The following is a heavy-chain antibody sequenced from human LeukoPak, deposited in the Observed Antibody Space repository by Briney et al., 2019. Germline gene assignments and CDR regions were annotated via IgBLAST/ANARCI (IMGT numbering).Heavy chain of an antibody. Sequence: GRSLRLSCAASGFTFSSYAMSWVSQAPGKGMGWDSAISGSGGSTYYADSVKGRFTISRDNSKNTLYLPLNSLRAEDTAVYYCAKDGYSYGDSTGYFDYWGQGTLVTVSS. CDR3: AKDGYSYGDSTGYFDY. D-gene: IGHD5-18*01. CDR2: ISGSGGST. CDR1: GFTFSSYA. V-gene: IGHV3-23*01. J-gene: IGHJ4*02.